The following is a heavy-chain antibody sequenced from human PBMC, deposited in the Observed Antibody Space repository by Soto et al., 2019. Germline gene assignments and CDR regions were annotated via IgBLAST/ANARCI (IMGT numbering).Heavy chain of an antibody. D-gene: IGHD2-21*01. J-gene: IGHJ3*01. Sequence: ASVKVSCKASGYIYNKYGFNWVRQATGQGLEWMGRISAFNGYTNFAQKFQGRVTLTTDTSTNTAYMELSSLRSDDTAISYCARGRGVVIPAGTPDAFDVWGQGTMVTVSS. CDR1: GYIYNKYG. CDR2: ISAFNGYT. V-gene: IGHV1-18*01. CDR3: ARGRGVVIPAGTPDAFDV.